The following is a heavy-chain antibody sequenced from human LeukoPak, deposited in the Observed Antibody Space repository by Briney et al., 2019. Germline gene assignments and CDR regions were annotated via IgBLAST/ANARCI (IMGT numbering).Heavy chain of an antibody. Sequence: SVKVSCKASGGTFSSYTISWVRQAPGQGLEWMGRIIPILGIANYAQKFQGRVTITADKSTSTAYMELSSLISEDTAVYYCARPGYGGNFIAFDIWGQGTMVTVSS. CDR1: GGTFSSYT. CDR2: IIPILGIA. D-gene: IGHD4-23*01. CDR3: ARPGYGGNFIAFDI. V-gene: IGHV1-69*02. J-gene: IGHJ3*02.